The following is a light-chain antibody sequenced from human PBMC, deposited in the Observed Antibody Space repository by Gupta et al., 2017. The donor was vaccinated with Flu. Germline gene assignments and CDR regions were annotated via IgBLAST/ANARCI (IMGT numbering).Light chain of an antibody. V-gene: IGLV3-1*01. CDR3: QTWVNGTWV. CDR2: QDY. CDR1: TLGGKY. Sequence: SYELTQPSSVSVSPGQTATITCSGDTLGGKYVSWYRQRPGQSPGLVIYQDYRRPSGMPERLSGSNSGNAGTLTIAGTQALDEADYYCQTWVNGTWVFGGGTKLTVL. J-gene: IGLJ3*02.